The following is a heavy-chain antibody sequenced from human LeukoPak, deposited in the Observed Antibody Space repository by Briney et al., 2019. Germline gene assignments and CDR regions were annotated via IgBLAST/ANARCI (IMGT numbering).Heavy chain of an antibody. CDR2: IYYSGST. V-gene: IGHV4-39*01. CDR1: GGSITSSIYY. Sequence: SETLSLTCTVSGGSITSSIYYWDWIRQPPGKGLEWIGSIYYSGSTYYNPSLKSRVTISVNTSKNQFSLKLTSVTAADTAVYYCASRSSTYAYNWFDPWDQGTLVTVSS. CDR3: ASRSSTYAYNWFDP. J-gene: IGHJ5*02. D-gene: IGHD2-2*01.